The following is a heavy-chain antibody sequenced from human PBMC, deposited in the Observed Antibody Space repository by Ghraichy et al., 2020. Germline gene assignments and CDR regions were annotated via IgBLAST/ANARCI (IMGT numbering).Heavy chain of an antibody. V-gene: IGHV4-34*01. D-gene: IGHD3-10*01. CDR2: INHSGST. Sequence: SETLSLTCAVYGGSFSGYYWSWIRQPPGKGLEWIGEINHSGSTNYNPSLKSRVTISVDTSKNQFSLKLSSVTAADTAVYYCAREQLRITMVRGAGWFDPWGQGTLVTVSS. CDR1: GGSFSGYY. J-gene: IGHJ5*02. CDR3: AREQLRITMVRGAGWFDP.